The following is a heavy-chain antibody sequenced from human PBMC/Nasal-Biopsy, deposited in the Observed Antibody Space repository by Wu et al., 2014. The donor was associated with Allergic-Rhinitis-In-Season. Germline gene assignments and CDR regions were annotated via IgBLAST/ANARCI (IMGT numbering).Heavy chain of an antibody. D-gene: IGHD2-15*01. CDR3: ATGRCIGGDCYSPLSFDV. V-gene: IGHV4-39*01. Sequence: GLEWIATIFYKWDTRYNPSLKSRVTISLDTSKNQFSLKLSSVTAADTAVYYCATGRCIGGDCYSPLSFDVWGQGSLVTV. J-gene: IGHJ4*02. CDR2: IFYKWDT.